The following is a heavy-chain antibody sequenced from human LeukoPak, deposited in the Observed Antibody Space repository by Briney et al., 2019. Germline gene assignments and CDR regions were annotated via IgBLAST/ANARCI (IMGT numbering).Heavy chain of an antibody. CDR3: ARGSSGYSYG. D-gene: IGHD5-18*01. Sequence: SETLSPTCTVSGGSISSYYWSWIRQPPGKGLEWIGYIYYSGITNYNPSLKSRVTISVDTSKNQFSLKLSSVTAADTAVYYCARGSSGYSYGWGQGTLVTVSS. J-gene: IGHJ4*02. CDR2: IYYSGIT. V-gene: IGHV4-59*01. CDR1: GGSISSYY.